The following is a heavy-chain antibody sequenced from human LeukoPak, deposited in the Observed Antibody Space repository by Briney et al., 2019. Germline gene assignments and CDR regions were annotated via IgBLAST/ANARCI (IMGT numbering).Heavy chain of an antibody. D-gene: IGHD3-22*01. CDR3: AKDTFPYYDRSGYLTPPDY. CDR2: IRYDGTNK. J-gene: IGHJ4*02. CDR1: GFTFSTYG. V-gene: IGHV3-30*02. Sequence: PGGSLRLSCAASGFTFSTYGMHSVRQAAGKGLEWVAFIRYDGTNKYYVDSVKGRFTISRDDSRNTLYLQMNSLRPEDTAVYYCAKDTFPYYDRSGYLTPPDYWGQGTLVTVSS.